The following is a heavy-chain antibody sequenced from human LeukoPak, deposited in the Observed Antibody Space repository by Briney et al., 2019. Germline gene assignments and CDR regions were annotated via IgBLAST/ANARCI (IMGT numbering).Heavy chain of an antibody. V-gene: IGHV4-31*03. J-gene: IGHJ3*02. CDR2: IYYSGST. CDR1: GGSISSGGYY. D-gene: IGHD3-22*01. CDR3: ARDYDDSSGYYYYAFDI. Sequence: PSQTLSLTCTVSGGSISSGGYYWSWIRQHPGKGLEWIGYIYYSGSTYYNPSLKSRVTISVDTSKNQFSLKLSSVTAADTAVYYCARDYDDSSGYYYYAFDIWGQGTMVTVSS.